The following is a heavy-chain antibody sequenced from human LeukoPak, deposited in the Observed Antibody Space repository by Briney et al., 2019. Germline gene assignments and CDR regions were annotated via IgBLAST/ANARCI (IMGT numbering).Heavy chain of an antibody. Sequence: SETLSLTCAVYGGSFSGYYWSWIRQPPGKGLEWIGEINHSGSTNHNPSLKSRVTISVDTSKNQFSLKLSSVTAADTAVYYCASGRLLWFGELSYNWFDPWGQGTLVTVSS. CDR1: GGSFSGYY. CDR2: INHSGST. D-gene: IGHD3-10*01. V-gene: IGHV4-34*01. CDR3: ASGRLLWFGELSYNWFDP. J-gene: IGHJ5*02.